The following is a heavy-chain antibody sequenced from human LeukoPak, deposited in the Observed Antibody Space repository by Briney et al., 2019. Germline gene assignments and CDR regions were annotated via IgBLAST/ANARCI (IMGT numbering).Heavy chain of an antibody. V-gene: IGHV3-48*03. CDR2: ISGSGSTI. CDR3: AREVTGDASDI. Sequence: PGGSLRLSCAASGFTFSSYEMNWVRQAPGKGLEWVSYISGSGSTIYYVDSVKGRFTISRDNAKNSLYLQMNSLRAEDTAVYYCAREVTGDASDIWGQGTKVTVSS. CDR1: GFTFSSYE. J-gene: IGHJ3*02. D-gene: IGHD2-21*02.